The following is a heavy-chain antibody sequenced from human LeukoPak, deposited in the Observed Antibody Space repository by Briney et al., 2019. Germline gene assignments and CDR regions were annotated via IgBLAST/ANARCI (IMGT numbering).Heavy chain of an antibody. CDR1: GFTFSSYA. CDR3: ARDRSPYSGYGDLVGY. V-gene: IGHV3-30-3*01. J-gene: IGHJ4*02. D-gene: IGHD4-17*01. Sequence: GGSLRLSCAASGFTFSSYAMHWVRQAPGKGLEWVAVISYDGSNKYCADSVKGRFTISRDNSKNTLYLQMNSLRAEDTAVYYCARDRSPYSGYGDLVGYWGQGTLVTVSS. CDR2: ISYDGSNK.